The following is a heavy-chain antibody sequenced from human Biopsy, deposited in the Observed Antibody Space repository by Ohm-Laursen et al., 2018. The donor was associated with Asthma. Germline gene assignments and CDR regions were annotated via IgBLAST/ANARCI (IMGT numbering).Heavy chain of an antibody. J-gene: IGHJ4*02. CDR2: ISYDGNHK. V-gene: IGHV3-30*18. Sequence: SLRLSCAASGFMFRSFGMHWVRQAPGRGLGWVAVISYDGNHKFYEDSVKGRFTISRDNSKNTLYLQMNSLRTEDTAVYYCAKRRGYSGHDNDYWGQGTLVIVSS. CDR1: GFMFRSFG. CDR3: AKRRGYSGHDNDY. D-gene: IGHD5-12*01.